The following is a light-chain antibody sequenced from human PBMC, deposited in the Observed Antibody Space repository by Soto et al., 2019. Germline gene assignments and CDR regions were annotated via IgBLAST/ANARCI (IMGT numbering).Light chain of an antibody. Sequence: QSVLTQPASASGSPGQSITISCTGTSSDVGNYKYVSWYQQHPGKAPKLMIYEVSNRPSGGSNRFSGSKSGNTASLTISGLQAGDETAYYCFSYTSSGTNVFGTGTKVTVL. CDR3: FSYTSSGTNV. CDR2: EVS. V-gene: IGLV2-14*01. J-gene: IGLJ1*01. CDR1: SSDVGNYKY.